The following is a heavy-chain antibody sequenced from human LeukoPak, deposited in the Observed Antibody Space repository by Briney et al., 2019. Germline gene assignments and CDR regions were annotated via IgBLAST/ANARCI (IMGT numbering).Heavy chain of an antibody. CDR3: AKDEGGTALLLFDY. Sequence: GGSLRLSCAASGFTFSDYYMSWIRQAPGKGLEWVSYISSSGRIIYYADSVKGRFTISRDNAKNSLYLQMNSLRAEDTAFYYCAKDEGGTALLLFDYWGQGTLVTVSS. CDR2: ISSSGRII. D-gene: IGHD5-18*01. CDR1: GFTFSDYY. V-gene: IGHV3-11*01. J-gene: IGHJ4*02.